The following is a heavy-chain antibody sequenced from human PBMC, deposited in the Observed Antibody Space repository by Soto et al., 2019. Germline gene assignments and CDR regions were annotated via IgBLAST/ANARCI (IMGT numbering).Heavy chain of an antibody. Sequence: SETLSLTCTVSGGSVGSGSYYWSWIRQPPGKGLEWIGYIYYSGSTNYNPSLKSRVTISVDTSKNQFSLKLSSVTAADTAVYYCASLAVAGTDYYYYGMDVWGQGTTVTVSS. CDR3: ASLAVAGTDYYYYGMDV. CDR2: IYYSGST. D-gene: IGHD6-19*01. CDR1: GGSVGSGSYY. J-gene: IGHJ6*02. V-gene: IGHV4-61*01.